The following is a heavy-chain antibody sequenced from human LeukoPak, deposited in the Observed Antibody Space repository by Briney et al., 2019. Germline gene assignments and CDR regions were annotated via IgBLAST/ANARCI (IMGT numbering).Heavy chain of an antibody. D-gene: IGHD2-2*01. CDR3: VRDRSSGDAFDI. CDR1: GGSISTVGYY. J-gene: IGHJ3*02. V-gene: IGHV4-61*02. CDR2: IYARGNT. Sequence: ASETLSLTCTVSGGSISTVGYYWSWTRQPAGKGLEWIGRIYARGNTNYNPSLESRVAMSLDTSKNQFSLKLTSVTAADTAVYFCVRDRSSGDAFDIWGQGTVVTVSS.